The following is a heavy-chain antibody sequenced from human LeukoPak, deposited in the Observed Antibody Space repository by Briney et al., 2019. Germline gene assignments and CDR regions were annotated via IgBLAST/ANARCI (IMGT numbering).Heavy chain of an antibody. CDR1: GFTFSSYS. CDR3: ARLDTAMVYYDY. J-gene: IGHJ4*02. CDR2: ISSSSSYI. D-gene: IGHD5-18*01. Sequence: GSLRLSCAASGFTFSSYSMNWVRQAPGKGLEWVSSISSSSSYIYYADSVKGRFTISRDNAKNSLYLQMNSLRAEDTAVYYCARLDTAMVYYDYWGQGTLVTVSS. V-gene: IGHV3-21*01.